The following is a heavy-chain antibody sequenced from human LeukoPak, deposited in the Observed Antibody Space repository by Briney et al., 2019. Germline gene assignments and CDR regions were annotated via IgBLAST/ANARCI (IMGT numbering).Heavy chain of an antibody. J-gene: IGHJ4*02. CDR1: GFTFSSYS. D-gene: IGHD3-3*01. V-gene: IGHV3-48*01. CDR2: ISSSSSTI. CDR3: AREGGRFLENVDY. Sequence: PGGSLRLSCAASGFTFSSYSMNWVRQAPGKGLEWVSYISSSSSTIYYADSVKGRFTISRDNAKNSLYLQMNSLRAEDTAVYYCAREGGRFLENVDYWGQGTLVTVSS.